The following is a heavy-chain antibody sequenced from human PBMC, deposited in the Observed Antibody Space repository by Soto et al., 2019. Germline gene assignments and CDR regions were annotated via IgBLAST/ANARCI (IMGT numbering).Heavy chain of an antibody. CDR3: GRWGGGACRYYMDV. J-gene: IGHJ6*03. D-gene: IGHD3-16*01. V-gene: IGHV3-72*01. Sequence: PGGSLRLSCAASGFTCSDHYMDWVRQAPGKGLEWVGRTKNKANRYATEYAASVKGRFTISSDESKNSLYLQMNSLTTGDTAVYYCGRWGGGACRYYMDVWGKGTTVTVSS. CDR2: TKNKANRYAT. CDR1: GFTCSDHY.